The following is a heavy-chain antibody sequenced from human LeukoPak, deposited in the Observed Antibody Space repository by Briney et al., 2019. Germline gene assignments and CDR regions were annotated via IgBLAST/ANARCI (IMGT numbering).Heavy chain of an antibody. CDR1: GYSISSGYY. J-gene: IGHJ4*02. CDR3: ARAPSSRSSFDY. V-gene: IGHV4-38-2*02. Sequence: PSETLSLTCTVSGYSISSGYYWGWIRQPPGKGLEWIGSIYHSGSTYYNPSLKSRVTISVDTSKNQFSLKLSSVTAADTAVYYCARAPSSRSSFDYWGQGTLVTVSS. D-gene: IGHD6-13*01. CDR2: IYHSGST.